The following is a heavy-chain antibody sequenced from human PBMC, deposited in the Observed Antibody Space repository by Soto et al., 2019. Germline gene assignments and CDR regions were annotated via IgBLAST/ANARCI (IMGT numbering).Heavy chain of an antibody. D-gene: IGHD7-27*01. CDR2: TYYRSKWYN. CDR1: GDSVSSNSAA. J-gene: IGHJ5*02. CDR3: ARGGLKLGMAWNWFDP. V-gene: IGHV6-1*01. Sequence: KQSQTLSLTCAISGDSVSSNSAAWNWIRQSPSRGLEWLGRTYYRSKWYNDYAVSVKSRITINPDTSKNQFSLQLNSVTPEDTAVYYCARGGLKLGMAWNWFDPWGQGTLVTVSS.